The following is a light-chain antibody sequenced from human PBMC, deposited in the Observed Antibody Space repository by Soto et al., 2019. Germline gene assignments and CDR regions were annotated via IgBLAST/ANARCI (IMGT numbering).Light chain of an antibody. CDR3: CSYAGSSTFYV. V-gene: IGLV2-23*01. CDR1: SSDVGSYNL. Sequence: QSVLTQPASVSGSPGQSITISCTGTSSDVGSYNLVSWYQQHPGKAPKLMIYEGSKRPSGVSNRFSGSKSGNTASLTISGLQAEDEADYSCCSYAGSSTFYVFGTGTQLTVL. J-gene: IGLJ1*01. CDR2: EGS.